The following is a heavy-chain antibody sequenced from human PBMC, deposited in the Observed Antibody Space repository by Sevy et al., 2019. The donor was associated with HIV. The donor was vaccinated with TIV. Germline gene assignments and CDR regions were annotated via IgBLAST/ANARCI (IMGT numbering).Heavy chain of an antibody. V-gene: IGHV3-72*01. J-gene: IGHJ6*02. CDR1: GFTFSDHY. Sequence: GGSLRLSCAASGFTFSDHYMDWVRQAPGKGLEWVGRTRNKANSYTTKYAASVKGRFTISRDDSKNSLYLQMNSLKTEDTAVYYCARASRRDHYYGMDVWGQGTTVTVSS. CDR3: ARASRRDHYYGMDV. CDR2: TRNKANSYTT.